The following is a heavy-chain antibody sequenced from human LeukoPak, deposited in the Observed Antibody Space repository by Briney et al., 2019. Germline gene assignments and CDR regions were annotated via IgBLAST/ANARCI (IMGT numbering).Heavy chain of an antibody. CDR3: ARALRGSSFDI. J-gene: IGHJ3*02. D-gene: IGHD2-2*01. Sequence: GGSLRLSCAASGFTFSSYAMSWVRQAPGKGLEWVSVIYSGGSTYYADSVKGRFTISRDNSKNTLYLQMNSLRVEDTAVYYCARALRGSSFDIWGKGTMVTVSS. CDR1: GFTFSSYA. V-gene: IGHV3-66*01. CDR2: IYSGGST.